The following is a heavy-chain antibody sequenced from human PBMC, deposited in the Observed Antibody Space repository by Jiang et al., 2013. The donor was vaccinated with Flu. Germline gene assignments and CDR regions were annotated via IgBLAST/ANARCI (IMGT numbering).Heavy chain of an antibody. D-gene: IGHD4-17*01. CDR1: GFSLSTSGMS. J-gene: IGHJ4*02. CDR2: IYWDDDK. V-gene: IGHV2-5*02. CDR3: ARSLYGDYVGGLLDY. Sequence: KPTQTLTLTCTFSGFSLSTSGMSVGWIRQPPGKALEWLTLIYWDDDKRYSPSLKSRLTITKDTSKNQVVLTMTNMDPVDTGTYYCARSLYGDYVGGLLDYWGQGTLVTVSS.